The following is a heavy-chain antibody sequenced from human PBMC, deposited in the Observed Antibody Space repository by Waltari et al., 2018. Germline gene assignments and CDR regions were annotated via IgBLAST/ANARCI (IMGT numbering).Heavy chain of an antibody. CDR2: INHSGST. Sequence: GLLKPSETLSLTCAVYGGSFSGYYWSWIRQPPGKGLEWIGEINHSGSTNYNPSLKSRVTISVDTSKNQFSLKLSSVTAADTAVYYCASGRQVLLWFGESSYYFDYWGQGTLVTVSS. J-gene: IGHJ4*02. CDR1: GGSFSGYY. D-gene: IGHD3-10*01. V-gene: IGHV4-34*01. CDR3: ASGRQVLLWFGESSYYFDY.